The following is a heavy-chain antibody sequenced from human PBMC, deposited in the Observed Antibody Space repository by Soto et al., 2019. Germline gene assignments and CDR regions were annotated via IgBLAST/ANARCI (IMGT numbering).Heavy chain of an antibody. V-gene: IGHV3-48*03. Sequence: LRLSCAASGFTFSNYEINWVRQAPGKGLEWVSYISNSGNTIDYADSVKGRYIISRDNAKSSLYLQINSLRAEDTGVCYCANLRVATSKDYWGQGTPVTVSS. CDR2: ISNSGNTI. J-gene: IGHJ4*02. CDR1: GFTFSNYE. CDR3: ANLRVATSKDY. D-gene: IGHD5-12*01.